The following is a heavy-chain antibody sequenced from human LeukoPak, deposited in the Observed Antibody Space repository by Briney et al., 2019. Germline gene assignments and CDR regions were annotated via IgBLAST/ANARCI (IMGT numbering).Heavy chain of an antibody. CDR3: ARGSGWFDP. CDR2: INHSGST. Sequence: SETLSLTCAVYGGSFSGYYWSWIRQPPGKGLERIGEINHSGSTNYNPSLKSRVTISVDASRTQFSLKLRSVTAADTAIYYCARGSGWFDPWGQGTLVTVSS. V-gene: IGHV4-34*01. CDR1: GGSFSGYY. J-gene: IGHJ5*02.